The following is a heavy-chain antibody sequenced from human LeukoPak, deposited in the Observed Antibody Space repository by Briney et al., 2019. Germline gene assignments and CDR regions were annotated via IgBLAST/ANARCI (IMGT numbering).Heavy chain of an antibody. J-gene: IGHJ4*02. V-gene: IGHV3-23*01. CDR2: ISGGGDTT. Sequence: QSGGSLRLSCVASGFTFSSFAMGWVRQAPGKGLEWVSAISGGGDTTYYADSVKGRFTISRDNSKNTLYLQVNSLRAEDTAIYFCAKRVHTSSWYAAFDYWGQGSLVTVSS. CDR1: GFTFSSFA. CDR3: AKRVHTSSWYAAFDY. D-gene: IGHD6-13*01.